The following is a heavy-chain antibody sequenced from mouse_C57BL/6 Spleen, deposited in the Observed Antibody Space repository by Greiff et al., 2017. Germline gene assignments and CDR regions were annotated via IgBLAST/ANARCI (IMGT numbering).Heavy chain of an antibody. V-gene: IGHV1-64*01. CDR1: GYTFTSYW. Sequence: QVQLKQPGAELVKPGASVKLSCKASGYTFTSYWMHWVKQRPGQGLEWIGMIHPNSGSTNYNEKFKSKATLTVDKSSSTAYMQLSSLTSEDSAVYYCASRGGSSDFDYWGQGTTLTVSS. CDR3: ASRGGSSDFDY. D-gene: IGHD1-1*01. J-gene: IGHJ2*01. CDR2: IHPNSGST.